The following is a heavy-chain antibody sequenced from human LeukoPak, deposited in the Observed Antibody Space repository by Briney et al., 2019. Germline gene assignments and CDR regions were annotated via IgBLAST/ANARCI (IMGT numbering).Heavy chain of an antibody. CDR2: TNWNGVTK. Sequence: GGSLRLSCAASGFTFGDYAMHWVRQAPGKGLEWVSSTNWNGVTKGYVDSVKGRFTISRDNAKNSLYLQMNSLRVEDTALYYCAKDTDSSGWRPLESWGQGTLVTVSS. V-gene: IGHV3-9*01. J-gene: IGHJ4*02. D-gene: IGHD6-19*01. CDR1: GFTFGDYA. CDR3: AKDTDSSGWRPLES.